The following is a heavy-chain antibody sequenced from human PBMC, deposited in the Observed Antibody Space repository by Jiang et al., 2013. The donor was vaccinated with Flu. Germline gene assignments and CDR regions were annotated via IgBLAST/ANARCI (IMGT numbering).Heavy chain of an antibody. CDR2: ISASGGGT. Sequence: QLLESGGGLVQPGGSLRLSCAASGFIFSSYAMTWVRQAPGKGLEWVSVISASGGGTYYADSVKGRFTISRDNSKKTLYLHMNSLRAEDTAVYYCAKGGSSGYLEDPKYWNFDLWGRGTLVTVSS. D-gene: IGHD3-22*01. J-gene: IGHJ2*01. CDR3: AKGGSSGYLEDPKYWNFDL. CDR1: GFIFSSYA. V-gene: IGHV3-23*01.